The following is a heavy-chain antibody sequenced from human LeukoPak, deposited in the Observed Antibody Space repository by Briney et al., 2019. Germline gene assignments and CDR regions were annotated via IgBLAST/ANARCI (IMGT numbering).Heavy chain of an antibody. CDR2: INPNSGGT. D-gene: IGHD1-26*01. CDR1: GYTFTGYY. CDR3: ASTSKEGSYYFYGMDV. V-gene: IGHV1-2*02. Sequence: ASVKVSCKASGYTFTGYYMHWVRQAPGQGLEWMGWINPNSGGTNYAQKFQGRVTMTRDTSISTAYMELSRLRSDDTAVYYCASTSKEGSYYFYGMDVWGQGITVTVSS. J-gene: IGHJ6*02.